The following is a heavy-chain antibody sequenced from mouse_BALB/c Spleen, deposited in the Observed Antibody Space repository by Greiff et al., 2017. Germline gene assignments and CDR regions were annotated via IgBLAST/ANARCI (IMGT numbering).Heavy chain of an antibody. CDR3: AKQVYYGNPFFDY. CDR1: GFSLTDYG. V-gene: IGHV2-6-5*01. CDR2: IWGGGST. D-gene: IGHD2-1*01. Sequence: VQLQQSGPGLVAPSQSLSITCTVSGFSLTDYGVSWIRQPPGKGLEWLGVIWGGGSTYYNSALKSRLSISKDNSKSQVFLKMNSLQTDDTAMYYCAKQVYYGNPFFDYWGQGTTLTVSS. J-gene: IGHJ2*01.